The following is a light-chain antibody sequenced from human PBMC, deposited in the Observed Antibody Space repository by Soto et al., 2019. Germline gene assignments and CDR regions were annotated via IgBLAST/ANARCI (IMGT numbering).Light chain of an antibody. J-gene: IGKJ4*01. CDR1: QGISSY. CDR2: AAS. CDR3: QQLTGYPFT. Sequence: IQLTQSPSSLSASVGDRVTITCRASQGISSYLAWYQQKPGKAPKLLIYAASTLQSGVPSRFSGSGSGTDFTLTISSLQPEDFATYHCQQLTGYPFTFGGGTKVEMK. V-gene: IGKV1-9*01.